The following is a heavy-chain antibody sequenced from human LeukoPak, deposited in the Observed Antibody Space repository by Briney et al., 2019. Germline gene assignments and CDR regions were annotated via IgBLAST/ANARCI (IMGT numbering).Heavy chain of an antibody. CDR2: IKSKTDGGTT. CDR1: GFTLSNAW. V-gene: IGHV3-15*01. D-gene: IGHD5-12*01. CDR3: TTETGKWLRLLARESRYCYHYYMDV. Sequence: PGGSLRLSCAASGFTLSNAWMSWVRQAPGKGLEWVGRIKSKTDGGTTDYAAPVKGRFTISRDDSKNTLYLQMNSLKTEDTAVYYCTTETGKWLRLLARESRYCYHYYMDVWGKGTTVIISS. J-gene: IGHJ6*03.